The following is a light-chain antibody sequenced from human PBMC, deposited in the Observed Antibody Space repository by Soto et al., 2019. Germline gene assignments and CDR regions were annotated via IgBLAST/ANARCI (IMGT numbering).Light chain of an antibody. CDR3: QHHNDYLYT. CDR2: KAS. Sequence: DVQMTQSPSTLSASVGDTVTITCRASLNIDYYLAWYQQKPGKAPKLLIYKASSLESGVPSRFSGSGFGTEFTLTISSLQPDDFATYFCQHHNDYLYTFGQGTELEIK. J-gene: IGKJ2*01. CDR1: LNIDYY. V-gene: IGKV1-5*03.